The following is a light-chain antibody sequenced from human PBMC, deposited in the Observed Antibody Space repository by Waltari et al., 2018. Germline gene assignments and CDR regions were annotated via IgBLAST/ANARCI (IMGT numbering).Light chain of an antibody. CDR2: ATS. CDR1: QGIGNS. CDR3: QQYSSTPWT. J-gene: IGKJ1*01. Sequence: DIQMTQSPSSLSASVGDRVTITCRASQGIGNSLAWYQQKPGKAPNLLLYATSRLQSGVPSRFIGSGSGTDYTLTISSLQPEDCATYYCQQYSSTPWTFGQGAKLEIK. V-gene: IGKV1-NL1*01.